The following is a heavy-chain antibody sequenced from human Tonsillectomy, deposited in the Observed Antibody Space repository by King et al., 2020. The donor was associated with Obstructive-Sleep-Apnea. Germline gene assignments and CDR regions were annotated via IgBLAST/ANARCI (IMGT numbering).Heavy chain of an antibody. CDR3: AAEYCTRFSCHRFFDS. CDR1: GYTLTDLS. D-gene: IGHD2-8*01. V-gene: IGHV1-24*01. J-gene: IGHJ4*02. CDR2: FDPEDGEM. Sequence: QPQLVQSGAEVRKPGASVKVSCKVSGYTLTDLSVHWVRQAPGKGLEWMGGFDPEDGEMIYAQKFQGRVTMTEDTSADTAYMELSSLKSEDTAVYSCAAEYCTRFSCHRFFDSWGQGTLVTVSS.